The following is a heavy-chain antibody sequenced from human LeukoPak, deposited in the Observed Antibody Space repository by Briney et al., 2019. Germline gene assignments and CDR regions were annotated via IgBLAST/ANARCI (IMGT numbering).Heavy chain of an antibody. Sequence: GGSLRLSCAASGFTFSNAWMSWVRQAPGKGLEWVGRIKNKTDRGTTDHSSNVKGRFTISRDDSKNTLYLQMNSLKTEDTAVYYCTSPPIDGYNLDYWGQGTLVTVSS. CDR1: GFTFSNAW. D-gene: IGHD5-24*01. CDR3: TSPPIDGYNLDY. V-gene: IGHV3-15*01. J-gene: IGHJ4*02. CDR2: IKNKTDRGTT.